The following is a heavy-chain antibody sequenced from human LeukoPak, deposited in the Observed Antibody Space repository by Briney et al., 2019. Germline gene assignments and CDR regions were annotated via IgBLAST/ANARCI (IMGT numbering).Heavy chain of an antibody. CDR1: GFTFSSYE. Sequence: GGSLRLSCAASGFTFSSYEMNWVRQAPGKGLKWVSYISSSGSTIYYADSVKGRFTISRDNAKNSLYLQMNSLSAEDTAVYYCAKGQYYYGSGSYLTNWFDPWGQGTLVTVSS. CDR3: AKGQYYYGSGSYLTNWFDP. V-gene: IGHV3-48*03. D-gene: IGHD3-10*01. CDR2: ISSSGSTI. J-gene: IGHJ5*02.